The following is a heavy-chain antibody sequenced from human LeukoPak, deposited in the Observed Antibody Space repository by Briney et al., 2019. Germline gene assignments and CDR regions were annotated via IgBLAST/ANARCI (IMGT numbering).Heavy chain of an antibody. CDR2: ISGSGGST. V-gene: IGHV3-23*01. J-gene: IGHJ4*02. Sequence: GGSLRLSCAASGFTFTTYAMAWVRQAPGKGLEWVSAISGSGGSTYYADSVKGRFTISRDNSKNTLYLQMKSLRAEDTALYYCAKVEWKPFNFDYWGQGTLVTVSS. CDR3: AKVEWKPFNFDY. D-gene: IGHD1-1*01. CDR1: GFTFTTYA.